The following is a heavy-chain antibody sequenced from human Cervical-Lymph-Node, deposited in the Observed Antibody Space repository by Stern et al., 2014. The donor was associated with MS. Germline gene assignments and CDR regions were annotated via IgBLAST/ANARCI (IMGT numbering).Heavy chain of an antibody. V-gene: IGHV3-33*01. CDR3: ARGHIPYAYNYLFDY. J-gene: IGHJ4*02. CDR1: GFTFSSYG. CDR2: AWYDGSTA. D-gene: IGHD5-24*01. Sequence: VQLLESGGGVVQPGTSLRLSCAASGFTFSSYGMHWVRQAPGKGLEWVALAWYDGSTAYYTNSVKGRFTISRDNSKNTLSLQMNSLTAEDTAVYYCARGHIPYAYNYLFDYWGQGTRVTVSS.